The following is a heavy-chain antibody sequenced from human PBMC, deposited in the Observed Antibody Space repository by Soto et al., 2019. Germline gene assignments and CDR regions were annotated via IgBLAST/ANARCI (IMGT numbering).Heavy chain of an antibody. CDR1: GFTFSSYS. D-gene: IGHD2-2*01. V-gene: IGHV3-21*01. Sequence: EVQLVESGGGLVKPGGSLRLSCAASGFTFSSYSMNWVRQAPGKGLEWVSSISSSSSYIYYADSVKGRFTISRDNAKNSLYLQMNSLRAEDTAVYYCARDRIVVVPAAIWFDPWGQGTLVTVSS. CDR3: ARDRIVVVPAAIWFDP. CDR2: ISSSSSYI. J-gene: IGHJ5*02.